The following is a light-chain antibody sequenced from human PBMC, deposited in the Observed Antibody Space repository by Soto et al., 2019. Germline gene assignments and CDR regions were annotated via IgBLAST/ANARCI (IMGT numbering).Light chain of an antibody. J-gene: IGLJ1*01. CDR1: TSNIGSKT. CDR3: ATWDDSLNGLYV. V-gene: IGLV1-44*01. CDR2: STN. Sequence: QSVLTQPPSASGTPGQSVTISCSGSTSNIGSKTVSWYQQVPGAAPNLLIYSTNQWPSGVPDRFSCSKSGTSASLTISGLQSEDEDDYYCATWDDSLNGLYVFGPGTKLTVL.